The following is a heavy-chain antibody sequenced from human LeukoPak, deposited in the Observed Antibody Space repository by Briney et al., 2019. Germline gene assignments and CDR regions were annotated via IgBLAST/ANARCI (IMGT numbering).Heavy chain of an antibody. Sequence: GGSLRLSCAGAGFSITDHHMDWVRQAPGKGLEWVSVIIGNAGMIDYADSVKGRFTISRDNSRNTLYLQMNSLRVEDTAVYYCAKDRTPDGYYSIDYWGQGTPVTVSP. J-gene: IGHJ4*02. V-gene: IGHV3-23*01. CDR2: IIGNAGMI. CDR1: GFSITDHH. CDR3: AKDRTPDGYYSIDY. D-gene: IGHD3-3*01.